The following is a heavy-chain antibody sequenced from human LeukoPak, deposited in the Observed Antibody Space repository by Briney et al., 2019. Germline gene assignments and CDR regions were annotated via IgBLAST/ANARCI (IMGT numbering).Heavy chain of an antibody. CDR2: ISYDGSNK. CDR1: GLTFSSYA. V-gene: IGHV3-30-3*01. CDR3: ARDAGKIFDY. J-gene: IGHJ4*02. Sequence: GGSLRLSCAASGLTFSSYAMHWVRQAPGKGLEWVGVISYDGSNKYYADSVKGLFTISRDNSKTTLYLQMNSLRAEDTAVYYCARDAGKIFDYWGQGTLVTVSS.